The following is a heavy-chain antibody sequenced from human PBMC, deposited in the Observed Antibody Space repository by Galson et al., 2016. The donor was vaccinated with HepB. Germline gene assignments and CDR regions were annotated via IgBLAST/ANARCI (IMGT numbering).Heavy chain of an antibody. D-gene: IGHD1-20*01. CDR3: AREVFITASPENEYYFDY. CDR2: ASTYNVYT. Sequence: SVKVSWKASGYTFTRHGISWVRQAPGQGLEWMGRASTYNVYTNYAQKFQGRVTMTTDTSMSIAYMDLRRLRSDDTAVYYCAREVFITASPENEYYFDYWGQGTLVTVSS. J-gene: IGHJ4*02. CDR1: GYTFTRHG. V-gene: IGHV1-18*01.